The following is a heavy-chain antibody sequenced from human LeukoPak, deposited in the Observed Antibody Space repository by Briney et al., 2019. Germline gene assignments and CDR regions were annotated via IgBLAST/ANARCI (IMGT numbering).Heavy chain of an antibody. Sequence: PSETLSLTCTVSGGSISNRNYYWGWIRQPPGKGLEWIASIHYSETTYYNPSLKSRVTISIDTSKHHFSLKLSSVTAADTAVYYCAKSLYGSGSYYNWFDPWGQGTLVTVSS. CDR1: GGSISNRNYY. J-gene: IGHJ5*02. CDR3: AKSLYGSGSYYNWFDP. V-gene: IGHV4-39*02. D-gene: IGHD3-10*01. CDR2: IHYSETT.